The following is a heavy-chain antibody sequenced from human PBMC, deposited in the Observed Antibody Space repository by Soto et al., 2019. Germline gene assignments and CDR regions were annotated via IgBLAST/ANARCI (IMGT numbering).Heavy chain of an antibody. V-gene: IGHV4-61*01. CDR3: ARTGANWNPKGCYFDY. CDR1: GGSVSSGSYY. CDR2: IYYSGST. J-gene: IGHJ4*02. D-gene: IGHD1-1*01. Sequence: KPSETLSLTCTVSGGSVSSGSYYWSWIRQPPGKGLEWIGYIYYSGSTNYNPSLKSRVTISVDTSKNQFSLKLSSVTAADTAVYYCARTGANWNPKGCYFDYWGQGTLVTVYS.